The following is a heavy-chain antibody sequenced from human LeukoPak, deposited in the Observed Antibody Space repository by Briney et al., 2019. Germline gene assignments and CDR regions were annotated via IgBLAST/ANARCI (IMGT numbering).Heavy chain of an antibody. CDR3: ARLAVALYGMDV. Sequence: SETLSLTCTVSGGSISSSSYYWGWIRQPPGKGLEWIGSIYYSGSTYYNPSLKSRVTISVDTSKNQFSLKLSSVTAADTAVYYCARLAVALYGMDVWGQGTTVTVSS. V-gene: IGHV4-39*07. CDR1: GGSISSSSYY. J-gene: IGHJ6*02. D-gene: IGHD6-19*01. CDR2: IYYSGST.